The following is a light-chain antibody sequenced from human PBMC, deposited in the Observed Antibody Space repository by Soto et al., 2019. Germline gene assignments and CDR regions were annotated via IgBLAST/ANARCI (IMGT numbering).Light chain of an antibody. CDR3: QQYGSSPPYT. CDR2: GAS. J-gene: IGKJ2*01. V-gene: IGKV3-20*01. CDR1: QSVSSSY. Sequence: EIVLTQSPGTLSLSPGDRATLSCRASQSVSSSYLAWYQQKPGQAPRLLIYGASSRATGIPDRFSGSGSGTDFTLTISRLEPEDFAGYYCQQYGSSPPYTFGQGTKLEIK.